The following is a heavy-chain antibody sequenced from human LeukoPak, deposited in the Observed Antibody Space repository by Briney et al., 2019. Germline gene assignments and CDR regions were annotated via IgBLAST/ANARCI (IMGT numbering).Heavy chain of an antibody. J-gene: IGHJ4*02. CDR3: AKVFRPRYYYDSSGYYHRWDYFDY. V-gene: IGHV3-43D*03. CDR1: GFTFDNYA. CDR2: ISCDGGST. D-gene: IGHD3-22*01. Sequence: GGSLRLSCAASGFTFDNYAMHWVRQAPGKGLEWVSSISCDGGSTYYADSVKGRFTISRDNSKNSLYLQMNSLRAEDTALYYCAKVFRPRYYYDSSGYYHRWDYFDYWGQGTLVTVSS.